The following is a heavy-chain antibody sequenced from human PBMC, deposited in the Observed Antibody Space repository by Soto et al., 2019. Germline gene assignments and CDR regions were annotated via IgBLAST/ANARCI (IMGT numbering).Heavy chain of an antibody. D-gene: IGHD3-16*01. CDR2: IKEDGSEE. V-gene: IGHV3-7*03. CDR3: ARDGLPFALDI. Sequence: GSLRLSCAASGFTLSRHWMSWVRQAPGKGLEWVAKIKEDGSEENYVDSVKGRFTISRDNAKNSLYLQVNSLRAEDTAVYYCARDGLPFALDIWGQGTMVTVSS. J-gene: IGHJ3*02. CDR1: GFTLSRHW.